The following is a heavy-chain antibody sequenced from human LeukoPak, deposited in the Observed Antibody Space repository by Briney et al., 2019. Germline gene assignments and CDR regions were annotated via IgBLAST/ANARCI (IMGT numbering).Heavy chain of an antibody. CDR2: IIPIFGTA. V-gene: IGHV1-69*05. CDR3: ARADYYDSSGHPRAFDI. CDR1: GGTFSSYA. Sequence: ASVKVSCKASGGTFSSYAISWVRQAPGQGLEWMGGIIPIFGTANYAQKFQGRVTITTDESTSTAYMELSSLRSEDTAVYYCARADYYDSSGHPRAFDIWGRGTMVTVSS. J-gene: IGHJ3*02. D-gene: IGHD3-22*01.